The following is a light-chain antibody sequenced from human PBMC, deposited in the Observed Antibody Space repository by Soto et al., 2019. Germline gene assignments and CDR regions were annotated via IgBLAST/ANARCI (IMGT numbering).Light chain of an antibody. J-gene: IGKJ3*01. V-gene: IGKV3-20*01. CDR3: LPDGSTPPEFT. CDR2: GAS. Sequence: EIVLTQSPGTLSLSAGERATLSCRASQSISGNYLAWYQQKPGQAPRLLIFGASYRASGIPDRFRDRGSGTDFAVTISRLEPEDFAVQYSLPDGSTPPEFTFGPGTKVDIK. CDR1: QSISGNY.